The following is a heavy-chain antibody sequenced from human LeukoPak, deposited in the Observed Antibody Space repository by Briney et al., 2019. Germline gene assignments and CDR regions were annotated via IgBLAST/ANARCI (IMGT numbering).Heavy chain of an antibody. V-gene: IGHV4-34*01. D-gene: IGHD2-2*01. J-gene: IGHJ4*02. CDR3: ARGDPGYCSSTSCYSNFDY. CDR2: INHSGST. CDR1: GGSFSGYY. Sequence: PSETLSLTCAVYGGSFSGYYWSWIRQPPGKGLEWIGEINHSGSTNYNPSLKSRVTISVDTSKNQFSLKLSSVTAADTAVYYCARGDPGYCSSTSCYSNFDYWGQGTLVTVSS.